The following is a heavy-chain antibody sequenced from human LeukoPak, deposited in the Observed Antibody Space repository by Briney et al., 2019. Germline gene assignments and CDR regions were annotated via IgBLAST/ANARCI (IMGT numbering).Heavy chain of an antibody. J-gene: IGHJ4*02. Sequence: SETLSLTCTVSGGSISSYYWSWIRQPPGKGLEWIGYIYYSGSTNYNPSLKSRVTISVDTSKNQFSLKLSSVTAADTAVYYCARGTYYYDSSGSPRFDYWGQGTLVTVSS. D-gene: IGHD3-22*01. CDR1: GGSISSYY. CDR2: IYYSGST. CDR3: ARGTYYYDSSGSPRFDY. V-gene: IGHV4-59*01.